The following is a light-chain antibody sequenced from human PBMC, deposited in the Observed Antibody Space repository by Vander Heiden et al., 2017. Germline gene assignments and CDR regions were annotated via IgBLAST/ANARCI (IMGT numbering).Light chain of an antibody. CDR3: QQDNSGPAT. J-gene: IGKJ1*01. V-gene: IGKV1-12*01. Sequence: DIHLTQPPSSVSASVGDRVTITCRASQGISSWLAWYQQKPGKAPKLLIYDASSLQSGVPSRFSGSGSGTDFALTISSLQPEDVATYNCQQDNSGPATFGQGTKVEIK. CDR1: QGISSW. CDR2: DAS.